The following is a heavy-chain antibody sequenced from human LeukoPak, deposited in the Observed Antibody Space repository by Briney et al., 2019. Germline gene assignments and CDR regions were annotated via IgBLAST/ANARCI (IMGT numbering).Heavy chain of an antibody. CDR3: ARAPSVYCSSTSCQEYYYYYGMDV. Sequence: SVKVSCKASGGTFSSYAISWVRQAPGQGLEWMGGIVPIFGTANYAQKFQGRVTITADESTSTAYMELSSLRSEDTAVYYCARAPSVYCSSTSCQEYYYYYGMDVWGQGTTVTVSS. D-gene: IGHD2-2*01. CDR2: IVPIFGTA. J-gene: IGHJ6*02. CDR1: GGTFSSYA. V-gene: IGHV1-69*01.